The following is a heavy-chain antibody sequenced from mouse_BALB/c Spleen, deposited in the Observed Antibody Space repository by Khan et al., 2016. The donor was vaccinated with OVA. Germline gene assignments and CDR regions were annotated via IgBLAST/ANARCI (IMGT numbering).Heavy chain of an antibody. CDR2: ISSGGDNT. CDR3: ARSNYGNVAY. J-gene: IGHJ3*01. Sequence: EVELVESGGGLVKPGGSLKLSCAASGFTFSSYTMSWIRQTPEKRLEWVATISSGGDNTYYPDSVKGRFTISRDNAKNNLYLQMSRLRSEDTALYYCARSNYGNVAYWGQGTLVTVSA. D-gene: IGHD2-1*01. V-gene: IGHV5-9*03. CDR1: GFTFSSYT.